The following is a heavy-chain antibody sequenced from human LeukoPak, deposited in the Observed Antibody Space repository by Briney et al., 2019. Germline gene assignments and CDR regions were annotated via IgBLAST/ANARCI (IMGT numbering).Heavy chain of an antibody. J-gene: IGHJ4*02. CDR1: GYTFTGYY. D-gene: IGHD6-13*01. CDR2: INPNSGGT. Sequence: ASVKVSCKASGYTFTGYYMHWVRQAPGQGLEWMGWINPNSGGTNYAQKFQGRVTMTRDTSISTAYMELSRLRSDDTAVYYCARDGGIHSSSWYARFFDYWGQGTLVTVSS. CDR3: ARDGGIHSSSWYARFFDY. V-gene: IGHV1-2*02.